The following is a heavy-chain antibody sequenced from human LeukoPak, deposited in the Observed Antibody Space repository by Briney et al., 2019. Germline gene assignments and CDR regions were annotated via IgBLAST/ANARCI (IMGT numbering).Heavy chain of an antibody. J-gene: IGHJ4*02. CDR3: ARDAPPTARIVGATDY. V-gene: IGHV3-21*01. Sequence: GGSLRLSCAASGFTFSSYSMNWVRQAPGKGLEWVSSISSSSSYIYYADSVKGRFTISRDNAKNSLYLQMNSLRAEDTAVYYCARDAPPTARIVGATDYWGQGTLVTVSS. CDR2: ISSSSSYI. CDR1: GFTFSSYS. D-gene: IGHD1-26*01.